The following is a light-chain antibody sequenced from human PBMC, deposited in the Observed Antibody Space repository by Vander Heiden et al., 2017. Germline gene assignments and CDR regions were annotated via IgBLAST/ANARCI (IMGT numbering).Light chain of an antibody. CDR2: RDF. CDR1: SSNVGSNS. J-gene: IGLJ2*01. CDR3: AAWDDSLSVV. Sequence: QSVLNQPPSASGTPGQRVTISCSGSSSNVGSNSVYWYQPLPGTAPKLLIYRDFQRPSGVPDRFSASKSGTSASLAISGLRSEDEAHYYCAAWDDSLSVVFGGGTKLTVL. V-gene: IGLV1-47*01.